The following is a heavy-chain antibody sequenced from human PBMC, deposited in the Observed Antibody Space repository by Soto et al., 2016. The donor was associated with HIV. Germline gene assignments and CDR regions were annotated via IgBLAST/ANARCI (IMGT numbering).Heavy chain of an antibody. J-gene: IGHJ4*02. Sequence: EVQLVESGGGLVKPGGSLRLSCAASGFTFSNAWMSWVRQAPGKGLEWVGRIKSKTDGGTTDYAAPVKGRFTISRDDSKNTLYLQMNSLKTEGTAVYYCTTPVESGFGWPDSSGDYDYWGQGTLVTVSS. V-gene: IGHV3-15*01. D-gene: IGHD3-22*01. CDR3: TTPVESGFGWPDSSGDYDY. CDR1: GFTFSNAW. CDR2: IKSKTDGGTT.